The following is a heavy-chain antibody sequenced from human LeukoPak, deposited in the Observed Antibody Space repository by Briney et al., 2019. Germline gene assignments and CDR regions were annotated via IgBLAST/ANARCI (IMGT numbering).Heavy chain of an antibody. CDR1: GFTFSSYG. CDR3: ARDTALSYFDY. Sequence: PGGSLRLSCAASGFTFSSYGMHWVRQAPGKGLEWVAVMWYDGSNKYYADSVKGRFTISRDNSKNTLYLQMNSLRAEDTAVYYCARDTALSYFDYWGQGTLVTVSS. V-gene: IGHV3-33*01. J-gene: IGHJ4*02. CDR2: MWYDGSNK. D-gene: IGHD3-16*02.